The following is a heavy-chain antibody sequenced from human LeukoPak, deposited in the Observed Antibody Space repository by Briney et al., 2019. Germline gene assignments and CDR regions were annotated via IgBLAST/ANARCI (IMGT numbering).Heavy chain of an antibody. CDR1: GGSISSYY. CDR3: ARGPMVRGVIPLSFDY. Sequence: PSETLSLTCTVSGGSISSYYWSWIRQPPGKGLEWIGSIYHSGSTYYNPSLKSRVTISVDTSKNQFSLKLSSVTAADTAVYYCARGPMVRGVIPLSFDYWGQGTLVTVSS. V-gene: IGHV4-38-2*02. J-gene: IGHJ4*02. D-gene: IGHD3-10*01. CDR2: IYHSGST.